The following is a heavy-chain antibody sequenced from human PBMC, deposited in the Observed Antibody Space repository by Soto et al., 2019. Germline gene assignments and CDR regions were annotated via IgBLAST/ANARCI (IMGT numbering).Heavy chain of an antibody. CDR3: ASLIAARPRQAFDI. CDR2: ISSSSSYI. J-gene: IGHJ3*02. V-gene: IGHV3-21*01. D-gene: IGHD6-6*01. Sequence: GGSLRLSCAASGFTFSSYSMNWVRQAPGKGLEWVSSISSSSSYIYYADSVKGRFTISRDNAKNSLYLQMNSLRAEDTAVYYCASLIAARPRQAFDIWGQGTMATV. CDR1: GFTFSSYS.